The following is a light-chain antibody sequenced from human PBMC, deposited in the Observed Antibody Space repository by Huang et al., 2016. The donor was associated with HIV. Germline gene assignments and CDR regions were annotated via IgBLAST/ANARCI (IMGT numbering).Light chain of an antibody. CDR3: QQSYRTPWA. J-gene: IGKJ1*01. V-gene: IGKV1-39*01. CDR2: TTS. CDR1: QSITSY. Sequence: DIQMTQSPLSLSASVGERVTITCRASQSITSYLNWYQPKPGKAPKVLIYTTSTLQSWVPSRFSGSGSGTDFSLTISSLQPEDFATYYCQQSYRTPWAFGQGTKVEIK.